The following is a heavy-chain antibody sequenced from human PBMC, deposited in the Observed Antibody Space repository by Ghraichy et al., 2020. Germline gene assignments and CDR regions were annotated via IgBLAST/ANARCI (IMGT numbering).Heavy chain of an antibody. V-gene: IGHV3-7*01. CDR3: ARLIAAPAGYFDY. CDR1: GFTFSSYW. Sequence: GGSLRLSCAASGFTFSSYWMSWVRQAPGKGLEWVANIKQDGSEKYYVDSVKGRFTISRDNAKNSLYLQMNSLRAEDTAAYYCARLIAAPAGYFDYWGQGTLVTVSS. J-gene: IGHJ4*02. D-gene: IGHD6-6*01. CDR2: IKQDGSEK.